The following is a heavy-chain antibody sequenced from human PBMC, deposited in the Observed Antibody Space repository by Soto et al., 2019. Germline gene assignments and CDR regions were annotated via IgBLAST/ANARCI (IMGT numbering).Heavy chain of an antibody. V-gene: IGHV3-33*01. Sequence: GGSLRLSCAASGFTFSSYGMHWVRQAPGKGLEWVAVIWYDGSNKYYADSVKGRFTISRDNSKNTLHLQMNSLRAEDTAVYYCARDSRTYYYDSRGYYHDYWGQGTLVTVSS. J-gene: IGHJ4*02. D-gene: IGHD3-22*01. CDR3: ARDSRTYYYDSRGYYHDY. CDR2: IWYDGSNK. CDR1: GFTFSSYG.